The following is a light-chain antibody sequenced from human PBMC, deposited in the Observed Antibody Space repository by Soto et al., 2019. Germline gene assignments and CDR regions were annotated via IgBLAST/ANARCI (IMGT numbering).Light chain of an antibody. V-gene: IGLV4-69*01. CDR2: LNSDGSH. Sequence: QSVLTQSPSASASLGASVQLTCTLSSGYSTYAIAWHQQQPEKGPRYLMKLNSDGSHSKGDGIPDRFSGSSSGAERYLTISSLQSEDEADYCCQTWGTGTWVFGGGTKLTVL. J-gene: IGLJ3*02. CDR1: SGYSTYA. CDR3: QTWGTGTWV.